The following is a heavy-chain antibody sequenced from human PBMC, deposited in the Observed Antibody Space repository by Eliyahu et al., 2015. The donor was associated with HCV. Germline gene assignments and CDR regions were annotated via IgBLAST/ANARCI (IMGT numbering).Heavy chain of an antibody. CDR2: IIPIXGTA. CDR1: GGTFSSYA. Sequence: EVKKPGSSVTVSCKASGGTFSSYAISWVRQAPGQGLEWXGGIIPIXGTAXYAXKFQGRVTXTADXSTSTAYMELXSLRSEXTAXXFCARERAGYYGSGRRSAYFDYWGQGTLVTVSS. V-gene: IGHV1-69*01. J-gene: IGHJ4*02. D-gene: IGHD3-10*01. CDR3: ARERAGYYGSGRRSAYFDY.